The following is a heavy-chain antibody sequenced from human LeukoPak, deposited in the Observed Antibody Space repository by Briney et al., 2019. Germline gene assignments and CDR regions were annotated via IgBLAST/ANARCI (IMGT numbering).Heavy chain of an antibody. V-gene: IGHV3-30*18. D-gene: IGHD2-2*01. CDR2: ISYDGSNK. J-gene: IGHJ5*02. CDR3: AKDRIGVNRRSNWFDP. Sequence: PGGSLRLSCAASGFSFSTFDMSWVRQVPGKGLEWVAVISYDGSNKYYADSVKGRFTISRDNSKNTLYLQMNSLRAEDTAVYYCAKDRIGVNRRSNWFDPWGQGTLVTVSS. CDR1: GFSFSTFD.